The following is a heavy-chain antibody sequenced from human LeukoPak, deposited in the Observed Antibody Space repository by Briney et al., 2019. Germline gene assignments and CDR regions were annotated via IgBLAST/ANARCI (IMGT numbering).Heavy chain of an antibody. V-gene: IGHV4-4*07. J-gene: IGHJ3*02. Sequence: SETLSLTCTVSGGSISSYYWSWIRQPAGKGLEWIGRIYTSGSTNSNPSLKSRVTMSVDTSKNQFSLKLSSVTAADTAVYYCARAPSIAAIRHAFDIWGQGTMVTVSS. CDR3: ARAPSIAAIRHAFDI. CDR2: IYTSGST. CDR1: GGSISSYY. D-gene: IGHD6-6*01.